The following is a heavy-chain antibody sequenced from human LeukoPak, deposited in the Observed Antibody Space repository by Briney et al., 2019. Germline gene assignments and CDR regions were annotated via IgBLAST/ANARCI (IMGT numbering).Heavy chain of an antibody. V-gene: IGHV3-11*01. Sequence: GGSLRLSCAASGFTFSDYYMSWIRQAPGKGLEWVSYISSSGSTIYYADSVKGRFTISRDNAKNSLYLQMNSLRAEDTAVYYCASYSGSYHTYWFDPWGQGTLVTVSS. CDR2: ISSSGSTI. D-gene: IGHD1-26*01. CDR3: ASYSGSYHTYWFDP. CDR1: GFTFSDYY. J-gene: IGHJ5*02.